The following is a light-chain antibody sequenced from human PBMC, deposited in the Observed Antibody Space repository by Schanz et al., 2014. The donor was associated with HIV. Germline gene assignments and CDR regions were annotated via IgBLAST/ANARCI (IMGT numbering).Light chain of an antibody. V-gene: IGKV3-11*01. CDR1: QSVNSY. Sequence: EIVLTQSPATLSLSPGERATLSCRASQSVNSYLAWYQQKPGQAPRLLIYDASNRATGIPARFSGSGSETDFTLTISSLEPEDFAVYYCQQRSNWPSWTFGQGTKVEI. CDR2: DAS. CDR3: QQRSNWPSWT. J-gene: IGKJ1*01.